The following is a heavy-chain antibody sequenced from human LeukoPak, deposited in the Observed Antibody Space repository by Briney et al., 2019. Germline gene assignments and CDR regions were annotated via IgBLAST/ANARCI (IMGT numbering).Heavy chain of an antibody. D-gene: IGHD5-18*01. V-gene: IGHV3-30*02. CDR1: GFTVSSNY. CDR2: TRFDGKNK. Sequence: GGSLRLPCAASGFTVSSNYMSWVRQAPGKGLEWVSFTRFDGKNKYYADSVKGRFTISKDSSKNTLDLQMNSLRAEDTAVYYCARDVGYSYGPYDYWGQGSLVTVSS. J-gene: IGHJ4*02. CDR3: ARDVGYSYGPYDY.